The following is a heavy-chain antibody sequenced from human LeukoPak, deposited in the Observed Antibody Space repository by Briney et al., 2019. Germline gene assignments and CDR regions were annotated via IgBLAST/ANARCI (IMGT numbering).Heavy chain of an antibody. J-gene: IGHJ4*02. CDR1: GFTFSSYA. CDR3: ARDICSSTSCYTGRFDY. D-gene: IGHD2-2*02. CDR2: ISYDGSNK. Sequence: GSLRLSCAASGFTFSSYAMHWVRQAPGKGLEWVAVISYDGSNKYYADSVKGRFTISRDNSQNTLYLQMNSLRAEDTAVYYCARDICSSTSCYTGRFDYWGQGTLVTVSS. V-gene: IGHV3-30-3*01.